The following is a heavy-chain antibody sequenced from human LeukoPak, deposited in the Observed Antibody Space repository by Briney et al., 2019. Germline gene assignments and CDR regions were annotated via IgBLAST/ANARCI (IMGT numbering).Heavy chain of an antibody. CDR2: IYSGGST. D-gene: IGHD2-8*01. V-gene: IGHV3-66*01. CDR3: AREKTYGYYGMDV. J-gene: IGHJ6*02. CDR1: GFTVSSNY. Sequence: GGSLRLSCAASGFTVSSNYMSWVRPAPGKGLEWVSVIYSGGSTYYADSVKGRFTFSRDNSKNTLYLQMNSLRAEDTAVYYCAREKTYGYYGMDVWGQGTTVTVSS.